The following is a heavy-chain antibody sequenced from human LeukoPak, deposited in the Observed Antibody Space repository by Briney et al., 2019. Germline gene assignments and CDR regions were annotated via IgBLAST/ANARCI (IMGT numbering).Heavy chain of an antibody. Sequence: GGSLRLSCAASGFTFSSYGMHWVRQAPGKGLEWVAVISYDGSNKYYADSVKGRFTISRDNSKNTLYLQMNSLRAEDTAVYYPATLDAFDIWGQGTMVTVSS. CDR1: GFTFSSYG. J-gene: IGHJ3*02. V-gene: IGHV3-30*03. D-gene: IGHD1-26*01. CDR2: ISYDGSNK. CDR3: ATLDAFDI.